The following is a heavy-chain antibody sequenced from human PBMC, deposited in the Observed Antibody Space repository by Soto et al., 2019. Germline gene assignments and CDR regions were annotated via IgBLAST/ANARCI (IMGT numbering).Heavy chain of an antibody. V-gene: IGHV3-7*03. CDR3: AARGGSYGYFDF. D-gene: IGHD1-26*01. CDR1: GISVTTYW. J-gene: IGHJ4*02. Sequence: GGSLRLSCEGSGISVTTYWMSWGRQTPGKGLEWVANIQPDESETHYAESVKGRFTISRDNAKNSLYLQMNSLRAQDTAVYYCAARGGSYGYFDFWGQGTLVTVSS. CDR2: IQPDESET.